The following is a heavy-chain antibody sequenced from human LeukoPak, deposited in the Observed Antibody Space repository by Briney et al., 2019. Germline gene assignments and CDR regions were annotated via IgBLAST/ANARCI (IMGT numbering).Heavy chain of an antibody. D-gene: IGHD5-12*01. Sequence: SETLSLTCTVSGYSISSGHYWAWIRQSPEKGLECIATMFHSGSTYYNPSLKSRVTTSVDTSKNEFSLNLSSVTAADTAVYFCASSNWLRDANFDSWGQGTLVTVSS. V-gene: IGHV4-38-2*02. CDR1: GYSISSGHY. J-gene: IGHJ4*02. CDR3: ASSNWLRDANFDS. CDR2: MFHSGST.